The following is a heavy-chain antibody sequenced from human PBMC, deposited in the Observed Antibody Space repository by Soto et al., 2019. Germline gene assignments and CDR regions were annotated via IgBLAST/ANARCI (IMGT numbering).Heavy chain of an antibody. J-gene: IGHJ3*02. CDR1: GYTFTSYY. CDR2: INPSGGST. D-gene: IGHD1-1*01. CDR3: ARDPLQDDAFDI. V-gene: IGHV1-46*01. Sequence: ASVKVSCKASGYTFTSYYMHWVRQAPGQGLEWMGIINPSGGSTSYAQKFQGRVTMTRDTSTSTVYMELSSLRSEDTAVYYFARDPLQDDAFDIWGQGKMVTVSS.